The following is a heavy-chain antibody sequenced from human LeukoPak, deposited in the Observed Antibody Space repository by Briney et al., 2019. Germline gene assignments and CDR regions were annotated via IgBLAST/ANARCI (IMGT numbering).Heavy chain of an antibody. V-gene: IGHV4-31*03. D-gene: IGHD2-2*01. CDR1: GGSISSGGYY. CDR3: ARGGAYCSSTSCYRSWFDP. CDR2: IYYSGST. Sequence: SQTLSLTCTVSGGSISSGGYYWSWIRQHPGKGLEWIGYIYYSGSTYYNPSLKGRVTISVDTSKNQFSLKLSSVTAADTAVYYCARGGAYCSSTSCYRSWFDPWGQGTLVTVSS. J-gene: IGHJ5*02.